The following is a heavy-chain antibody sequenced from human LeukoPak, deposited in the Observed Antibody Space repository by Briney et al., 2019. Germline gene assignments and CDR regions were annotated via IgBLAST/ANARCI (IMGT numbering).Heavy chain of an antibody. CDR2: ISHSGST. Sequence: SETLSLTCAVYGGSFSGYYWSWIRQPPGKGLEWIGEISHSGSTNYNPSLKSRVTISVDTSKNQFSLKLSSVTAADTAVYYCARASIVVVTAIRFHRGWFDPWGQGTLVTVSS. D-gene: IGHD2-21*02. V-gene: IGHV4-34*01. CDR1: GGSFSGYY. CDR3: ARASIVVVTAIRFHRGWFDP. J-gene: IGHJ5*02.